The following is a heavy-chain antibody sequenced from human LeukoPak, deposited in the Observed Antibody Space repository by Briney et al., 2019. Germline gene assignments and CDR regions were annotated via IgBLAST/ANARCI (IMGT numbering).Heavy chain of an antibody. J-gene: IGHJ4*02. CDR2: ITPITV. CDR1: GFTFSSHS. D-gene: IGHD5-24*01. CDR3: AKDIDGYIYY. V-gene: IGHV3-48*04. Sequence: GGSLRLSCAASGFTFSSHSMKWVRRAPGKGLEWLSYITPITVYSDSVQGRFTISRDSAKNSVYLQMNSLRAEDTALYYCAKDIDGYIYYWGQGTLVTVSS.